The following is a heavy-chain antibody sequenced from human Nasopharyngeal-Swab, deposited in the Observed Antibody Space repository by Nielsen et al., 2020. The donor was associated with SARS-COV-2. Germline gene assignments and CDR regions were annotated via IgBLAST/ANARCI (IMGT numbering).Heavy chain of an antibody. CDR3: ARGVGATFDY. Sequence: WVRQAPGLGLEWMGGIIPIFGTANYAQKFQGRVTITADESTSTAYMELSSLRSEDTAVYYCARGVGATFDYWGQGTLVTVSS. V-gene: IGHV1-69*01. J-gene: IGHJ4*02. CDR2: IIPIFGTA. D-gene: IGHD1-26*01.